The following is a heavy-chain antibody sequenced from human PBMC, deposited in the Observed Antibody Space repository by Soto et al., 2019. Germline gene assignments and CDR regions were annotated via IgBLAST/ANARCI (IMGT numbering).Heavy chain of an antibody. D-gene: IGHD3-22*01. Sequence: SETLSLTCTVSGDTSTSYYWGWIRQAPGKGLEWIGHIHNSGTSTHNPSLNGRVTISIDMSKKQFSLKLTSLTSADTAVYYCARDFYDSVGYTWFDSWSQGTLVTISS. CDR1: GDTSTSYY. V-gene: IGHV4-59*01. J-gene: IGHJ5*01. CDR2: IHNSGTS. CDR3: ARDFYDSVGYTWFDS.